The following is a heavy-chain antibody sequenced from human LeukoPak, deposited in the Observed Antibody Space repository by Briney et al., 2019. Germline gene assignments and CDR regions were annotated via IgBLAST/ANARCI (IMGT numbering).Heavy chain of an antibody. J-gene: IGHJ4*02. Sequence: GASVKVSCKASGGTFSSYAISWVRQAPGQGLEWMGRIIPILGIANYAQKFQGRVTITADKSTSTAYMELSSLRSEDTAVYYCARDGEFDGSGNDCWGQGTLVTVSS. CDR2: IIPILGIA. V-gene: IGHV1-69*04. CDR3: ARDGEFDGSGNDC. CDR1: GGTFSSYA. D-gene: IGHD3-10*01.